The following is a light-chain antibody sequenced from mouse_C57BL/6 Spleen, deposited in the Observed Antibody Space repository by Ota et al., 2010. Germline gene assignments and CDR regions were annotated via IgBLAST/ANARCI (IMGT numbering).Light chain of an antibody. CDR2: AAS. V-gene: IGKV3-1*01. CDR3: QQSRKVPWT. Sequence: SPASLAVSLGQRATISCRASEKCLKYYGTSLMQWYQQKPGQPPKLLIYAASNVESGVPARFSGSGSGTDFSLNIHPVEEDDIAMYFCQQSRKVPWTFGGGTKLEIK. J-gene: IGKJ1*01. CDR1: EKCLKYYGTSL.